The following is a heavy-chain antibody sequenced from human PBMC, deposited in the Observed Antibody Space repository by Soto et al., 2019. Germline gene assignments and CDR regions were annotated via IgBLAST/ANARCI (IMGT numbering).Heavy chain of an antibody. V-gene: IGHV5-51*01. Sequence: LGESLKISCKGSGYSFTSYWIGWVRQMPGKGPEWMGIIYPGDSDTRYSPSFQGQVTISADKSISTAYLQWSSLKASDTAMYYCARHSERYSYGYFDYWGQGTLVTVSS. CDR3: ARHSERYSYGYFDY. CDR2: IYPGDSDT. J-gene: IGHJ4*02. CDR1: GYSFTSYW. D-gene: IGHD5-18*01.